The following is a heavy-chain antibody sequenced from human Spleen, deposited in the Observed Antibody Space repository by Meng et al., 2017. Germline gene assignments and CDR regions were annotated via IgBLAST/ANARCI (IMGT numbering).Heavy chain of an antibody. D-gene: IGHD6-19*01. J-gene: IGHJ4*02. CDR3: ARTDLYSSGWYSHNFDY. V-gene: IGHV3-23*01. Sequence: GESLKISCAASGFTFRNYAMSWVRQAPGKGLEWVSDISGSSGTTYYADSVKGRFTISRDNYENTLFLQMDSLRAEDTAVYYCARTDLYSSGWYSHNFDYWGQGTLVTVSS. CDR1: GFTFRNYA. CDR2: ISGSSGTT.